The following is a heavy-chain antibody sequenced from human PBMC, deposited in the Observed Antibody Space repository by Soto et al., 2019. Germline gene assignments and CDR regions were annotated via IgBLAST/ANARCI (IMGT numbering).Heavy chain of an antibody. V-gene: IGHV3-9*01. Sequence: EVQLVESGGGLVQPGRSLRLSCAASGFTFDDYAMHWVRQAPGKGLEWVSGISWNSGSIGYADSVKGRFTISRDNAKNSLYLQMNSLRAEDTALYYCAQDIAAGAPGAFDIWGQGTMVTVSS. CDR1: GFTFDDYA. J-gene: IGHJ3*02. CDR2: ISWNSGSI. CDR3: AQDIAAGAPGAFDI.